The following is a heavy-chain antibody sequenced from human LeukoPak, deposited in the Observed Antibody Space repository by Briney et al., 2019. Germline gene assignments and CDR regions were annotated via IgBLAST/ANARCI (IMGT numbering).Heavy chain of an antibody. J-gene: IGHJ4*02. D-gene: IGHD4-17*01. CDR1: GGSISSYY. V-gene: IGHV4-4*09. Sequence: SETLSLTCTVSGGSISSYYWNWVRQSPGKGLEWIGNIYTSGSTNYNPSLKSRVTIALDTSKNQFSLKLNSVTAADPAVYYCARRGYYGSNHFDYWGRGTLVTVSS. CDR2: IYTSGST. CDR3: ARRGYYGSNHFDY.